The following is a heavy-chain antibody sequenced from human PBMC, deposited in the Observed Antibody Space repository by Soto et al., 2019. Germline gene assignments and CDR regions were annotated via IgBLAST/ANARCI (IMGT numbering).Heavy chain of an antibody. J-gene: IGHJ4*02. CDR1: GYAFTSYH. D-gene: IGHD2-15*01. CDR3: ARVYCSGGGCYSIDY. CDR2: INPSGGST. Sequence: QVQLVQSGAEVKKPGASVKVSCKASGYAFTSYHMHWVRQAPGQGLQWMGIINPSGGSTFYAQKFQGRVTRNKATSTRKVYMDLSSLRSEDSAVYYCARVYCSGGGCYSIDYWGQGTLVTVSS. V-gene: IGHV1-46*03.